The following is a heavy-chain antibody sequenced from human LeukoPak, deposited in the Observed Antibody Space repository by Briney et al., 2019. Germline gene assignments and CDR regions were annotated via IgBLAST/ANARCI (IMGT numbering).Heavy chain of an antibody. CDR2: ISYDGSNK. V-gene: IGHV3-30*18. CDR3: AKALYPGVAAAGEDY. CDR1: GFTFSSYG. D-gene: IGHD6-13*01. J-gene: IGHJ4*02. Sequence: PGRSLRLSCAASGFTFSSYGMHWVRQAPGKGLEWVAVISYDGSNKYYADSVKGRFTISRDNSKNTLYLQMNSLRAEDTAVYYCAKALYPGVAAAGEDYWGQGTLVTVSS.